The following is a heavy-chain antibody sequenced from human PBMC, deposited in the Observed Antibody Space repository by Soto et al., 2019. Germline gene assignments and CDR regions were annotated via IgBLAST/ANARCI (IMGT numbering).Heavy chain of an antibody. Sequence: EVQLLESGGGLVQPGGSLRLSCAASGFTFSSDAMSWVRQAPGKGLEWVSAISGSGGSIYYADSGKGRFTISRDNSKNTLYLQMNSMRAEDTAVYYCATDPITLGGGPTYYFGYGGQGTLVAVSS. CDR3: ATDPITLGGGPTYYFGY. J-gene: IGHJ4*02. D-gene: IGHD3-16*01. V-gene: IGHV3-23*01. CDR1: GFTFSSDA. CDR2: ISGSGGSI.